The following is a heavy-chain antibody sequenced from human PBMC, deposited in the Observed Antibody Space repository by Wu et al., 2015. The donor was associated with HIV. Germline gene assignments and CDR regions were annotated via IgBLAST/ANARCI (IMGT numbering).Heavy chain of an antibody. Sequence: QVRLRQSGPEVRKPGDSLRISCTGSSFSFRTYGLSWVRQAPGQGLEWMGWISGHNGNTNYAQRFQDRVVMTTDTSATTAYLQLRSLRADDTAVYFCTISTFAGSSDTWYSFDKWGQGTLVTVSS. CDR1: SFSFRTYG. D-gene: IGHD6-13*01. CDR2: ISGHNGNT. V-gene: IGHV1-18*01. CDR3: TISTFAGSSDTWYSFDK. J-gene: IGHJ4*02.